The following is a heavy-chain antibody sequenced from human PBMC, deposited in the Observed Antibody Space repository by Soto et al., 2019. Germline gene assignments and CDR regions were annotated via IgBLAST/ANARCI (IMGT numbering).Heavy chain of an antibody. Sequence: QVQVVQSGADVKKPESSVKVSCKPSGGTFNTYTVNWVRLAPGHGLEWMGRVIPILDMANYAQKFQDRVTINDDRSTVTSYMALNSLRSDDTAVYYCAITYCRDNSCPRDFDFWGPGTRVTVSS. CDR2: VIPILDMA. CDR3: AITYCRDNSCPRDFDF. D-gene: IGHD2-21*01. CDR1: GGTFNTYT. V-gene: IGHV1-69*02. J-gene: IGHJ4*02.